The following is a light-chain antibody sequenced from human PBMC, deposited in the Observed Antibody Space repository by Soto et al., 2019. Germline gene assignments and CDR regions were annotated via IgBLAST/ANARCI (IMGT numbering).Light chain of an antibody. Sequence: EIVMTHSPAPLSVSPGERATLSCRASQSVSSNLAGYQKKPCKAPRLLIYGASTRATGIPARFSGSGSGTDFTLTISRLQSNNFAFYDYQQYNNWSPCTFGTGTKVDIK. CDR3: QQYNNWSPCT. V-gene: IGKV3-15*01. CDR1: QSVSSN. CDR2: GAS. J-gene: IGKJ3*01.